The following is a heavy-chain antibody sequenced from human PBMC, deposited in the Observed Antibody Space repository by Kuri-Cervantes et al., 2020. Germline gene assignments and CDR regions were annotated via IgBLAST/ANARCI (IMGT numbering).Heavy chain of an antibody. Sequence: SLKISCAASGFTFDDYAMHWVRQAPGKGLEWVSGISWNSGSTSYADSVKGRFTISRDNAKNTLYLQMNSLRAEDTAVYYRASLPYSSGSFSWGQGTLVTVSS. CDR3: ASLPYSSGSFS. J-gene: IGHJ5*02. CDR2: ISWNSGST. V-gene: IGHV3-9*01. D-gene: IGHD6-19*01. CDR1: GFTFDDYA.